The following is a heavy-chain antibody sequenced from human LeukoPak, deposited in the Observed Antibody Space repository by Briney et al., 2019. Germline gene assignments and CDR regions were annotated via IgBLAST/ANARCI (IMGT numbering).Heavy chain of an antibody. CDR2: IYYSGST. CDR1: GGSISSYY. D-gene: IGHD6-25*01. J-gene: IGHJ6*02. V-gene: IGHV4-59*08. Sequence: SETLSLTCTVSGGSISSYYWSWIRQPPGKGLEWIGYIYYSGSTNYNPSLKSRVTISVDTSKNQFSLKLSSVTAADTAVYCCARVGRLYGMDVWGQGTTVTVSS. CDR3: ARVGRLYGMDV.